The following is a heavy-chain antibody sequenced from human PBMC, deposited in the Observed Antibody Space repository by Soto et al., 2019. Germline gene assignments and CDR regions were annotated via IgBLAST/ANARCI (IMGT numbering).Heavy chain of an antibody. CDR3: ARTYDDSGPNSGGYGFDI. V-gene: IGHV4-30-2*02. CDR2: IYHSGST. D-gene: IGHD3-22*01. CDR1: GGSISSGGYS. Sequence: SETLSLTCAVSGGSISSGGYSWSWIRQPPGKGLEWIGYIYHSGSTYYKPSLKSRVTISVDRPKNQFSLKLSSVTAADTAVFYCARTYDDSGPNSGGYGFDIWGPGTMVS. J-gene: IGHJ3*02.